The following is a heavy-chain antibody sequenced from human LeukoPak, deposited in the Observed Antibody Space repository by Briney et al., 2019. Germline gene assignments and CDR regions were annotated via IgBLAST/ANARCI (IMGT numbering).Heavy chain of an antibody. V-gene: IGHV4-4*07. D-gene: IGHD1-26*01. Sequence: PSETLSLTCTVSGDSISTYYWTWIRQPAGKGLEWIGRISTSGSTNYNPSLKSRATMSVDTSKNQFSLKLSSVTAADTAVYYCARGGSGSYSAFDFWGQGTLVTVSS. CDR1: GDSISTYY. J-gene: IGHJ4*02. CDR3: ARGGSGSYSAFDF. CDR2: ISTSGST.